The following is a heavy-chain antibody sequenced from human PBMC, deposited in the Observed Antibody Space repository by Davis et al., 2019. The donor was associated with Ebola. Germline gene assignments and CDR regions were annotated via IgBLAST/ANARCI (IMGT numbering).Heavy chain of an antibody. CDR2: ISSSSSTI. V-gene: IGHV3-48*02. CDR1: GFTFSSYS. Sequence: GESLKISCAASGFTFSSYSMNWVRQAPGKGLEWVSYISSSSSTIYYADSVKGRFTISRDNAKNSLYLQMNSLRDEDTAVYYCARDGENYDFWSGYYSVRDYYYYMDVWGKGTTVTVSS. D-gene: IGHD3-3*01. CDR3: ARDGENYDFWSGYYSVRDYYYYMDV. J-gene: IGHJ6*03.